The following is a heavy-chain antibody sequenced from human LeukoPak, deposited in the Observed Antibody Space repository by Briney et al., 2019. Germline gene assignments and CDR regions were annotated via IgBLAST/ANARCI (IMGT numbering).Heavy chain of an antibody. CDR3: ARDYPMYDYYDSSGYYIVGWFDP. CDR2: IIPIFGTA. J-gene: IGHJ5*02. Sequence: ASVXVSCKASGGTFSSYAISWVRQAPGQGLEWMGGIIPIFGTANYAQKFQGRVTITTDESTSTAYMELSSLRSEDTAVYYCARDYPMYDYYDSSGYYIVGWFDPWGQGTLVTVSS. V-gene: IGHV1-69*05. CDR1: GGTFSSYA. D-gene: IGHD3-22*01.